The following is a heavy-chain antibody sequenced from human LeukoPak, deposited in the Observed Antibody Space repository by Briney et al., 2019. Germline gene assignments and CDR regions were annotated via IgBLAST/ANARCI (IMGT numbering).Heavy chain of an antibody. Sequence: SETLSLTCAVYGGSFSGYYWSWIRQPPGKGLEWIGEINHSGSTNYNPSLKSRVTISVDTSKNQFSLKLSSVTAADTAVYYCASIAARSDYWGQGTLVTVSS. V-gene: IGHV4-34*01. D-gene: IGHD6-6*01. CDR2: INHSGST. CDR1: GGSFSGYY. J-gene: IGHJ4*02. CDR3: ASIAARSDY.